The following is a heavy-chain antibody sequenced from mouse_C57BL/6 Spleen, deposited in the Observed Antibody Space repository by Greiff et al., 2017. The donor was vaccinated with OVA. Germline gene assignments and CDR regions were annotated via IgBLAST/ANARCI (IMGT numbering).Heavy chain of an antibody. V-gene: IGHV3-6*01. CDR1: GYSITSGYY. CDR3: ARDRGYDGYYFDY. D-gene: IGHD2-3*01. CDR2: ISYDGSN. J-gene: IGHJ2*01. Sequence: EVQLQESGPGLVKPSQSLSLTCSVTGYSITSGYYWHWIRQFPGNKLEWMGYISYDGSNNYNPSLKNRISITRDTSKNQFFLKLNSVTTEDTATYYCARDRGYDGYYFDYWGQGTTLTVSS.